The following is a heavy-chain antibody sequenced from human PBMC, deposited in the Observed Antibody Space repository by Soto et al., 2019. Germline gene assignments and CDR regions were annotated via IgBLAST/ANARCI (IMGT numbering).Heavy chain of an antibody. CDR1: GGSFSGYY. D-gene: IGHD3-10*01. V-gene: IGHV4-34*01. CDR2: INHSGST. J-gene: IGHJ4*02. Sequence: SETLSLTCAVYGGSFSGYYWSWIRQPPGKGLEWIGEINHSGSTNYNPSLKSRVTISVDTSKNQFSLKLSSVTAADTAVYYCARGYYGSGTPMGWGQGTLVTSPQ. CDR3: ARGYYGSGTPMG.